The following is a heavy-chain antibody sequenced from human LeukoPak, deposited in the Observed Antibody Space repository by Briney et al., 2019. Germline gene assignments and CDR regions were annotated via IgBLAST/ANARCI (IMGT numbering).Heavy chain of an antibody. Sequence: GGSLRLSCAASGFTFSSYSMNWVRQAPGKGLEWVSSISSSSSYIYYSDSVKGRFTISRDNAKNSLYLQMNSLRAEDTAVYYCARGRTMVRGVIVDWGQGTLVTVSS. V-gene: IGHV3-21*01. CDR3: ARGRTMVRGVIVD. D-gene: IGHD3-10*01. CDR2: ISSSSSYI. J-gene: IGHJ4*02. CDR1: GFTFSSYS.